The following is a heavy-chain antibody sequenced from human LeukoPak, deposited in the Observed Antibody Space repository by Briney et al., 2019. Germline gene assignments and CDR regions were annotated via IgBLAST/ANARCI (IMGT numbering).Heavy chain of an antibody. Sequence: ASVKVSCKASGGTFSSYAISWVRQAPGQGLEWMGGIIPIFGTANYAQKFQGRFAITADESTTPAYMELSSLRSEDTAVYYCARAKTGTGRYYVMDVWGQGTTVTVSS. CDR1: GGTFSSYA. CDR2: IIPIFGTA. J-gene: IGHJ6*02. D-gene: IGHD1-1*01. V-gene: IGHV1-69*13. CDR3: ARAKTGTGRYYVMDV.